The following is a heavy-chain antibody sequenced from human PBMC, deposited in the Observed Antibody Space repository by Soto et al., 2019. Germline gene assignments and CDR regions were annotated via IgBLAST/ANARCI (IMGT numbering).Heavy chain of an antibody. J-gene: IGHJ3*01. CDR2: ISYDGSSK. V-gene: IGHV3-30-3*01. CDR1: GFTFSSYA. CDR3: ARDLCSGGACYSGL. D-gene: IGHD2-15*01. Sequence: QVQLVESGGGVAQPGRSLRLSCAASGFTFSSYAMHWVRQAPGKGLEWVAVISYDGSSKYYADSVKGRFTISRDNSKNTLFLQMNSLRAEDTALYYCARDLCSGGACYSGLWGQGTMVTVSS.